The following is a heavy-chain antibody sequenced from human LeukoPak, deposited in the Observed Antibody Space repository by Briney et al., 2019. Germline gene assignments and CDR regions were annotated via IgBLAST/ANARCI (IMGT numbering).Heavy chain of an antibody. CDR3: VRDDDTSSHYSLFQY. CDR2: LWAHGRSE. D-gene: IGHD3-22*01. Sequence: GGSLRLSCAASGFTLTRYGMHWVRQAPGKGLEGVAVLWAHGRSEYYADSVKGRFSISRDTSTSTVHLQMNSLRAEDTAIYYCVRDDDTSSHYSLFQYWGQGTQVTVSS. J-gene: IGHJ4*02. CDR1: GFTLTRYG. V-gene: IGHV3-33*01.